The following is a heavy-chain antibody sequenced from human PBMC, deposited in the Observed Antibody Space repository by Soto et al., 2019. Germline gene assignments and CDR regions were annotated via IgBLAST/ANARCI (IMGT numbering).Heavy chain of an antibody. J-gene: IGHJ6*02. CDR1: GGSFSGYY. Sequence: SETLSLTCAVYGGSFSGYYWSWIRQPPGKGLEWIGEINHSGSTNYNPSLKSRVTISVDTSKNQFSLKLSSVTAADTAVYYCARARNPGGSGYSYGQYYYYYYGMDVWGQGTTVTVSS. CDR2: INHSGST. D-gene: IGHD5-18*01. CDR3: ARARNPGGSGYSYGQYYYYYYGMDV. V-gene: IGHV4-34*01.